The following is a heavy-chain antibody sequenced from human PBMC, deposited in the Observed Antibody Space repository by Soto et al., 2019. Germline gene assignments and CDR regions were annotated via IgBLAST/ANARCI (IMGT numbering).Heavy chain of an antibody. CDR1: GFTFSSYA. D-gene: IGHD1-1*01. J-gene: IGHJ4*02. Sequence: PGGSLRLSCAASGFTFSSYAMSWVRQAPGKGLEWVSAINDRGEFTWFADSVKGRFTISRDNSKNTLFVQMNSLRAEDTAIYYCAKGSARGRPYYFDYWGQGSLVTVSS. CDR3: AKGSARGRPYYFDY. V-gene: IGHV3-23*01. CDR2: INDRGEFT.